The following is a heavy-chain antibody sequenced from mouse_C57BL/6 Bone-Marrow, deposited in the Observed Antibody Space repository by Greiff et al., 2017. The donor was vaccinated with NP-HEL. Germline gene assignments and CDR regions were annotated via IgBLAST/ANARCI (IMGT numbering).Heavy chain of an antibody. V-gene: IGHV1-18*01. J-gene: IGHJ4*01. CDR1: GYTFTDYN. CDR3: AREGYYSMDY. Sequence: EVQLEESGPELVKPGASVKIPCKASGYTFTDYNMDWVKQSHGKSLEWIGEINPNNGGTIYNQKFKGKATLTVDKSSSTAYMELRSLTSEDTAVYYCAREGYYSMDYWGQGTSVTVSS. CDR2: INPNNGGT.